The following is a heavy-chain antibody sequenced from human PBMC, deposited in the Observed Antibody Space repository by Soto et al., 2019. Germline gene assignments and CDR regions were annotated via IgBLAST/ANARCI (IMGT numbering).Heavy chain of an antibody. V-gene: IGHV3-7*01. D-gene: IGHD2-15*01. J-gene: IGHJ4*02. CDR3: SRDVVVGAKALNY. CDR2: IKEDGSEK. Sequence: GGSLRLSCAASGFTFSNYWMTWVHQAPGKGLEWVANIKEDGSEKHYVDSVKGRFTISRDNAKNSLYLQMNSLRVEDTAVYFCSRDVVVGAKALNYWGQGALVTVS. CDR1: GFTFSNYW.